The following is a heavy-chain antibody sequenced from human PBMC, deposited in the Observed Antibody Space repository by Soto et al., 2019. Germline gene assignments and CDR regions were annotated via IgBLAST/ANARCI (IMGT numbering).Heavy chain of an antibody. Sequence: QVQLVQSGAEVKKPGSSVKFSCKASGGTFSSYAISWVRQAPGQGLEWKAGIIPFFDTANYAPKFQGRVTISADESTSTAYMELNSLRFEDTAVYYCASGHYYDSTGYYPAEYLQHWGQGTLVTVSS. CDR3: ASGHYYDSTGYYPAEYLQH. CDR2: IIPFFDTA. CDR1: GGTFSSYA. V-gene: IGHV1-69*01. D-gene: IGHD3-22*01. J-gene: IGHJ1*01.